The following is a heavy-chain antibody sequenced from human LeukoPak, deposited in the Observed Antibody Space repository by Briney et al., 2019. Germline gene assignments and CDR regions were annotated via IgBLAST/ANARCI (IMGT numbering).Heavy chain of an antibody. CDR2: IPHDGSNA. D-gene: IGHD3-3*01. CDR1: GFTFTRSC. CDR3: ATGSDYYYAS. Sequence: GGSLRLSCVASGFTFTRSCMHWVRQAPGKGLEWVAAIPHDGSNALYADSVKGRFTISRDDSKNTQYLQMNSLRIEDSAMYYCATGSDYYYASWGQGALVTVSS. V-gene: IGHV3-30*03. J-gene: IGHJ5*02.